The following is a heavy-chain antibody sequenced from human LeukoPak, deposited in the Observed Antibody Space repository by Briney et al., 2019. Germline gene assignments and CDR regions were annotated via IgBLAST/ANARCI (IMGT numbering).Heavy chain of an antibody. D-gene: IGHD1-26*01. CDR1: GGSISSYY. Sequence: SETLSLTCTVSGGSISSYYWSWIRQPPGKGLEWIGYIYYSGSTNYNPSLKSRVTISVDTSKNQFSLKLSSVTAADTAVYYCARAAGATRPFYYFDYWGQGTLVTVSS. J-gene: IGHJ4*02. CDR2: IYYSGST. V-gene: IGHV4-59*01. CDR3: ARAAGATRPFYYFDY.